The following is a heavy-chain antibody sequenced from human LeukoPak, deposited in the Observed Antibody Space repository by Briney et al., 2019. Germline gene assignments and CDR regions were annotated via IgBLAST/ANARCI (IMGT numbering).Heavy chain of an antibody. J-gene: IGHJ4*02. Sequence: ASVKVSCKASGYTFTNCYMHWVRQAPGQGLEWMGIINPNGGSTTYAQKFQGRVTMTRDTSTSTVYMELSSLRSDDTAVYYCARGGGTTGCYDYWGQGTLVTVSS. CDR3: ARGGGTTGCYDY. D-gene: IGHD1-7*01. CDR1: GYTFTNCY. V-gene: IGHV1-46*01. CDR2: INPNGGST.